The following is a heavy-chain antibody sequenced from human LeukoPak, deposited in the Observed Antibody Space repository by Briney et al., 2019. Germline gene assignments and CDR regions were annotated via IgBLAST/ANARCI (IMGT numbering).Heavy chain of an antibody. CDR3: TKEDAVAPPRYAFDV. D-gene: IGHD2-2*01. Sequence: TGGSLRLSCAASGFTFSSYSMNWVRQAPGKGLEWVSSISSSSSYIYYADSLKGRFTVSRDNSKNTLYLQMNSLRVEDTAAYYCTKEDAVAPPRYAFDVWGQGTMVTVSS. V-gene: IGHV3-21*01. J-gene: IGHJ3*01. CDR1: GFTFSSYS. CDR2: ISSSSSYI.